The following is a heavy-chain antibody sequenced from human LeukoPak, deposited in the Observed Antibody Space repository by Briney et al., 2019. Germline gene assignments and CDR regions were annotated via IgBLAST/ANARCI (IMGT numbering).Heavy chain of an antibody. CDR2: INDIGVST. D-gene: IGHD1/OR15-1a*01. J-gene: IGHJ6*03. CDR1: GFTLSNYA. CDR3: AREGTGSYMDV. Sequence: GGSLRLSCAASGFTLSNYAMSWVRQAPGKGLEWVSAINDIGVSTYYADSVKGRFTVSRDNSKNTLYLQVNSLRVEDTAVYYCAREGTGSYMDVWGKGTTVTVSS. V-gene: IGHV3-23*01.